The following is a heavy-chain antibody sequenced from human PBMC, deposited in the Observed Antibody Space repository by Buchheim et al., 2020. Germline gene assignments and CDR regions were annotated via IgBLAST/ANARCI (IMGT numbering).Heavy chain of an antibody. CDR2: VNPSGGST. D-gene: IGHD6-13*01. J-gene: IGHJ1*01. V-gene: IGHV1-46*01. CDR3: ARDRDIAAAGTGYFQH. CDR1: GYTFTTYY. Sequence: QVQLVQSGAEVKKPGASVKVSCKASGYTFTTYYMHWVRQAPGQGLEWMGIVNPSGGSTSYAQKFQGRVTMTRDTSTSPVYMELSSLRSEDTAVYYCARDRDIAAAGTGYFQHWGQGTL.